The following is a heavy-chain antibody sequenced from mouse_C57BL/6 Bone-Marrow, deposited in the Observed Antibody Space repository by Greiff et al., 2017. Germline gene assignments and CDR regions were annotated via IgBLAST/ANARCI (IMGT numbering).Heavy chain of an antibody. CDR1: GFTFSSYG. D-gene: IGHD1-3*01. CDR2: ISSGGSYT. J-gene: IGHJ2*01. V-gene: IGHV5-6*02. Sequence: DVKLVESGGDLVKPGGSLKLSCAASGFTFSSYGMSWFRQTPDKTLEWVATISSGGSYTYSPDSVKGRFTISSANAKNTLYLQMSSLKSEDTAGVYCARPIYCCGYYDCWGQGTTLTVSS. CDR3: ARPIYCCGYYDC.